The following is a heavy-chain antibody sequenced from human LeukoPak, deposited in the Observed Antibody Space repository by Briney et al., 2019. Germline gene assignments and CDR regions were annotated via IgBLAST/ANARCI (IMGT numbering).Heavy chain of an antibody. Sequence: SETLSLTCTVSGGSISSYYWSWIRQPPGKGLEWIAYGHHSESSNYNPSFRSRVIIPVDTSRNQFSLRLSSVTAADTAIYYCARESAGSLHDSTAAFHYWGQGILVIVSS. CDR1: GGSISSYY. CDR3: ARESAGSLHDSTAAFHY. J-gene: IGHJ4*02. CDR2: GHHSESS. V-gene: IGHV4-59*01. D-gene: IGHD2-8*02.